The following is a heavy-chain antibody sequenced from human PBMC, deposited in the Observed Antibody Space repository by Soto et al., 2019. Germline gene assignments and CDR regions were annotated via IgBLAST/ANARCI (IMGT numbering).Heavy chain of an antibody. CDR2: ISYDGSNK. J-gene: IGHJ6*02. CDR1: GFTFSSYA. Sequence: QVQLVESGGGVVQPGRSLRLSCAASGFTFSSYAMHWVRQAPGKGLEWVAVISYDGSNKYYADSVKGRFTISGDNAKNTLYLRMNSLRAEDTAVYYCARDWETVTTVGMDVWGRGTTVIVS. V-gene: IGHV3-30-3*01. CDR3: ARDWETVTTVGMDV. D-gene: IGHD4-17*01.